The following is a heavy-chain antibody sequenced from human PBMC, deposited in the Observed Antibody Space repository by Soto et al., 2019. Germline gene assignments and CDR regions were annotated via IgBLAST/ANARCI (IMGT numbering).Heavy chain of an antibody. D-gene: IGHD1-26*01. CDR2: IRETGNT. CDR3: AKQQMGFIRALDY. Sequence: EVQILQSGGGLEQPGGSLRLSCAASGFTFSNYAMSWIRQAPGKGLEWVSAIRETGNTYYADSVRGRVATSRDNSENTLYLQMSSLRAEDTAVYYCAKQQMGFIRALDYWGQGTLVTVSS. CDR1: GFTFSNYA. J-gene: IGHJ4*02. V-gene: IGHV3-23*01.